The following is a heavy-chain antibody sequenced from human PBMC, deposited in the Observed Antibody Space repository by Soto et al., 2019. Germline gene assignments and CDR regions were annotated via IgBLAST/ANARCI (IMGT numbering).Heavy chain of an antibody. CDR2: IYWNDDK. J-gene: IGHJ4*02. D-gene: IGHD6-6*01. Sequence: QITLKESGPTLVKPTQTLTLTCTFSGFSLSTTGEGVGWIRRPPGKDLEWLAVIYWNDDKSYSPSLKSRLTISKDTSKKQVVLTMMNMAPVDTGTYYCAQVDDVAALFAYLGQGTLVTVSS. V-gene: IGHV2-5*01. CDR3: AQVDDVAALFAY. CDR1: GFSLSTTGEG.